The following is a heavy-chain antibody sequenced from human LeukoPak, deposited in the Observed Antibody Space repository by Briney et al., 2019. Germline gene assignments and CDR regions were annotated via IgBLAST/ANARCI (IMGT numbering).Heavy chain of an antibody. CDR2: INSGGST. D-gene: IGHD1-1*01. J-gene: IGHJ4*02. CDR1: GFTVSSNY. CDR3: ARDRVNWNDVGGLFDY. V-gene: IGHV3-53*01. Sequence: GGSLRLSCAASGFTVSSNYMSWVRQAPGKGLEWVSLINSGGSTSYADSVKGRFTFSRDNSKNTLYLQMNSLRAEDTAVYYCARDRVNWNDVGGLFDYWGQGTLVTVSS.